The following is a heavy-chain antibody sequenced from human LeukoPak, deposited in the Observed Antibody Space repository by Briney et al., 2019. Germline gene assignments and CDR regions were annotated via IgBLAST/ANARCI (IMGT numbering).Heavy chain of an antibody. V-gene: IGHV3-74*01. CDR2: INSDGSST. Sequence: GGSLRLSCAASGFTFSSYWMHWVRHAPGKGLVWVSRINSDGSSTSYADSVKGRFTISRDNAKNTLYLQMNSLRAEDTAVYYCARDRSWYYYYYYYMDVWGKGTTVTVSS. CDR1: GFTFSSYW. J-gene: IGHJ6*03. CDR3: ARDRSWYYYYYYYMDV. D-gene: IGHD6-13*01.